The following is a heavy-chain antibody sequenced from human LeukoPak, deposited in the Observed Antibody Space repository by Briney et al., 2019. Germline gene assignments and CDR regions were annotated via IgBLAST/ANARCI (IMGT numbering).Heavy chain of an antibody. Sequence: SETLSLTCTVSGYSINSGYYWGWIRQPPGKGLEWIGSIYHSGSSYYNPSLKSRVTMSVDTSKNQFSLKLSSVTAADTAVYYCAIGTVGAFDIWGQGTMVTVSS. D-gene: IGHD1-1*01. J-gene: IGHJ3*02. CDR2: IYHSGSS. V-gene: IGHV4-38-2*02. CDR3: AIGTVGAFDI. CDR1: GYSINSGYY.